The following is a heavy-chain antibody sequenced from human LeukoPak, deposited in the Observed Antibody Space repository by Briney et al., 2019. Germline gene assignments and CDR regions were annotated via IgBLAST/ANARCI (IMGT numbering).Heavy chain of an antibody. D-gene: IGHD3-22*01. CDR2: ISSSSIYK. CDR1: GFTFSSYS. CDR3: ARSRYDSSGYYGIIGN. Sequence: GGSLRLSCAASGFTFSSYSMNWVRQAPGKGLEWVSSISSSSIYKYYADSVKGRFTISRDNAKKSLYLQMNSLRAEDTAVYYCARSRYDSSGYYGIIGNWGQGTLVTVSS. V-gene: IGHV3-21*01. J-gene: IGHJ4*02.